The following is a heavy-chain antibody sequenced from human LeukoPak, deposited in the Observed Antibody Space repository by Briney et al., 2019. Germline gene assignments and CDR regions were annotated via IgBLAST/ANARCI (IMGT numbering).Heavy chain of an antibody. D-gene: IGHD2-21*01. J-gene: IGHJ3*02. Sequence: GSLRLSCAASGFTFSNYAMRWVRQAPGKGLEWVSSVSGSGSSTYYADSVKGRFTISRDNSKNTLYLQMNSLRAEDTAVYYCASPLWYDAFDIWGQGTMVTVPS. CDR1: GFTFSNYA. V-gene: IGHV3-23*01. CDR3: ASPLWYDAFDI. CDR2: VSGSGSST.